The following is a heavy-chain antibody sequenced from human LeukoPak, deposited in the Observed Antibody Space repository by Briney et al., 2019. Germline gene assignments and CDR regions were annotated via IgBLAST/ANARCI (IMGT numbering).Heavy chain of an antibody. Sequence: GGSLRLSCAASGFTFSSYAMHWVRQAPGKGLEWVAVISYDGSNKYYADSVKGRFTISRDNAKNSLYLQMNSLRAEDTAVYYCARDMVRVSSWGIFDYWGQGTLVTVSS. CDR3: ARDMVRVSSWGIFDY. CDR1: GFTFSSYA. V-gene: IGHV3-30-3*01. CDR2: ISYDGSNK. J-gene: IGHJ4*02. D-gene: IGHD6-13*01.